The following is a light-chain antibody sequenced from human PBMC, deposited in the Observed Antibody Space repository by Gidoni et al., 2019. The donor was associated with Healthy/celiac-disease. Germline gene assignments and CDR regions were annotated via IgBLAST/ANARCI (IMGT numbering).Light chain of an antibody. Sequence: DIQMTQSPSSVSASVGDRVTINCRASQGISSWLAWDQQKPGKAPKLLIYAASSLQRGVPSRFSGSGSGTYFTLTISSLQPEDFATYYCQQANSVPLTFGGGTKVEIK. CDR3: QQANSVPLT. V-gene: IGKV1-12*01. J-gene: IGKJ4*01. CDR2: AAS. CDR1: QGISSW.